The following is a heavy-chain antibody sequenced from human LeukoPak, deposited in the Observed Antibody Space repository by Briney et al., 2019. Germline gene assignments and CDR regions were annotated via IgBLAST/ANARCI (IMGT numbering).Heavy chain of an antibody. D-gene: IGHD6-13*01. Sequence: PSETLSLTCTVSGASISSHYWSWIRQPAGRGLEWIGRIYTGDNTSYNPSLKSRITMSVDKSKNQFFLKLSSVTAADTAVYYCARHSSSWYDDYWGQGTLVTVSS. CDR3: ARHSSSWYDDY. J-gene: IGHJ4*02. CDR1: GASISSHY. CDR2: IYTGDNT. V-gene: IGHV4-4*07.